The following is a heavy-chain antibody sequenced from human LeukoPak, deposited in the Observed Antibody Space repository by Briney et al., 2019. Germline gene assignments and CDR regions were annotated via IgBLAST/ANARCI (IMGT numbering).Heavy chain of an antibody. V-gene: IGHV3-21*01. D-gene: IGHD6-13*01. CDR2: ISSSSSYI. J-gene: IGHJ4*02. Sequence: GGSLRLSCAASGFTFDDYAMHWVRHAPGKGLEWVSSISSSSSYIYYADSVKGRFTISRDNAKNSLYLQMNSLRAEDTAVYYCARRGGSSSFAPYWGQGTLVTVSS. CDR3: ARRGGSSSFAPY. CDR1: GFTFDDYA.